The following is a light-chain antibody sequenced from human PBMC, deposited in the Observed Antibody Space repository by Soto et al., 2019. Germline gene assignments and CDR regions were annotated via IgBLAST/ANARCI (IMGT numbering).Light chain of an antibody. J-gene: IGLJ2*01. Sequence: QAVVTQPPSASGTPGQRVTISCSGSSSNIGSNTVNWYQQLPGTAPKLLIYSNNKRPSGIPDRFSGSKSGTSGTLDITGLQTGDEADYYCATWDGSLPGEVFGGGTKLTVL. CDR2: SNN. V-gene: IGLV1-44*01. CDR1: SSNIGSNT. CDR3: ATWDGSLPGEV.